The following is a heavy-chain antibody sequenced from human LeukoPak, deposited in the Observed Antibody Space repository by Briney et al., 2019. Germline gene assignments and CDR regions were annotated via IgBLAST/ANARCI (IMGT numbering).Heavy chain of an antibody. CDR3: AGHYDGTGFYPDY. V-gene: IGHV3-30*02. CDR1: GFTFSSYG. Sequence: GGSLRLSCAASGFTFSSYGMHWVRQAPGKGLEWVAFIRYDGSNKYYADSVKGRFTISRDNSKNTLYLQMNSLRADDTAVYYCAGHYDGTGFYPDYWGQGTLVTVSS. J-gene: IGHJ4*02. CDR2: IRYDGSNK. D-gene: IGHD3-22*01.